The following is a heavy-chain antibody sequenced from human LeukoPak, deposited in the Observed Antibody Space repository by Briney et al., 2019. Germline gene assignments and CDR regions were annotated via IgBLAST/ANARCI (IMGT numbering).Heavy chain of an antibody. CDR1: GFTFSSYA. D-gene: IGHD2-2*01. V-gene: IGHV3-30*04. J-gene: IGHJ5*02. CDR2: ISYDGSNK. CDR3: ARGGYCSSTSCRLNWFDP. Sequence: GGSLRLSCAASGFTFSSYAMHWVRQAPGKGLEWVAVISYDGSNKYYADSAKGRFTISRDNSKNTLYLQMNSLRAEDTAVYYCARGGYCSSTSCRLNWFDPWGQGTLVTVSS.